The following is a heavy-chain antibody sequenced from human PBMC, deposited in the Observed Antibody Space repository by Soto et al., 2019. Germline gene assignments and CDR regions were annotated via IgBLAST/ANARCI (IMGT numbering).Heavy chain of an antibody. CDR2: ISYDGSNK. V-gene: IGHV3-30-3*01. J-gene: IGHJ3*02. CDR1: GFTFSSYA. CDR3: ARGSWIGLRGAFDI. Sequence: RLSCAASGFTFSSYAMHWVRQAPGKGLEWVAVISYDGSNKYYADSVKGRFTISRDNSKNTLYLQMNSLRAEDTAVYYCARGSWIGLRGAFDIWGQGTMVTVSS. D-gene: IGHD5-12*01.